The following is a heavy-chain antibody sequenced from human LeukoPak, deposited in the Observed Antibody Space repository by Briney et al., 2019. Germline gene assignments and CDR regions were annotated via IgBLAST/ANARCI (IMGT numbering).Heavy chain of an antibody. CDR1: GYTFTSYH. V-gene: IGHV1-46*01. CDR2: IKSTGDTT. Sequence: GASVKVSCKTSGYTFTSYHMHWVRQAPGQGLEWVAIIKSTGDTTVYAQKFQGRVTVTRDTSTSTVYMDLSSLSSEDTAVYYCVREDAHTYYFDFWGPGILVTVPS. CDR3: VREDAHTYYFDF. J-gene: IGHJ4*02. D-gene: IGHD2-2*01.